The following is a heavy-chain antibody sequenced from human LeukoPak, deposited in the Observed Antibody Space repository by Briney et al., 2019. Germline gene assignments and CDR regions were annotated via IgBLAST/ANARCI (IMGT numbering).Heavy chain of an antibody. CDR3: ARRPHRLAAGWFDP. Sequence: ASVKVSCKASGYTFTGYYMHWVRQAPGQGLEWMGWINPNSGGTNYAQKFQGRVTMTRDTSISTAYMELSRLISDDTAVYYCARRPHRLAAGWFDPWGQGTLVTVSS. J-gene: IGHJ5*02. CDR1: GYTFTGYY. D-gene: IGHD3-9*01. V-gene: IGHV1-2*02. CDR2: INPNSGGT.